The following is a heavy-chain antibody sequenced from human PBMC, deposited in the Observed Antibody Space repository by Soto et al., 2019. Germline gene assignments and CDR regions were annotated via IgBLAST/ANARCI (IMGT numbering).Heavy chain of an antibody. CDR3: ARDYNYGLDY. D-gene: IGHD5-18*01. CDR2: ITSSSSTI. J-gene: IGHJ4*02. Sequence: GGSLRLSCAASGFTFSTFSMSWVRQAPGKGLEWVSYITSSSSTIYYADSVKGRFTISRDNAKNSLYLQMSSLRDEDTAVYYCARDYNYGLDYWGQGTLVTVSS. CDR1: GFTFSTFS. V-gene: IGHV3-48*02.